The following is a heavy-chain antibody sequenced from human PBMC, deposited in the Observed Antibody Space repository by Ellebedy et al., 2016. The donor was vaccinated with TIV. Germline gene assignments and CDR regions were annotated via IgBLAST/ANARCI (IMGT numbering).Heavy chain of an antibody. CDR2: IYYSGST. CDR3: ARSRVGSSWLGPGSNWFDP. V-gene: IGHV4-39*07. CDR1: GGSISSSSYY. D-gene: IGHD6-13*01. J-gene: IGHJ5*02. Sequence: MPGGSLRLSCTVSGGSISSSSYYWGWIRQPPGKGLEWIGSIYYSGSTYYNPSLKSRVTISVDTSKNQFSLKLSSLTAADTAVYYWARSRVGSSWLGPGSNWFDPWGQGTLVTVSS.